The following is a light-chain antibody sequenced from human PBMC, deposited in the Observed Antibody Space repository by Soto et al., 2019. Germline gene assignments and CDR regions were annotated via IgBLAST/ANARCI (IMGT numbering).Light chain of an antibody. CDR3: ATWDDSPRDVV. CDR2: TNN. CDR1: SSNIGSNF. V-gene: IGLV1-44*01. Sequence: QSVLTQPPSASGTPGQRVTISCSGSSSNIGSNFVYWYQHLPGTAPKLLIYTNNQRPSGAPDRFSGSKSGTSASLAISGLQSEDEADYYCATWDDSPRDVVFGGGTKLTVL. J-gene: IGLJ2*01.